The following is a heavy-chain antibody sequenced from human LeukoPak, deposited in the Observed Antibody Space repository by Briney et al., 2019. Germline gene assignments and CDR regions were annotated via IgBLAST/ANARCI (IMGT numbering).Heavy chain of an antibody. CDR2: IIPIFGTA. Sequence: GASVKVSCKASGGTFSSYAISWVRQAPGQGLEWMGGIIPIFGTANYAQKFQGRVTITADESTSTAYMELSSLRSEDTAVYYCARGRELWYSNRATPENFDYWGQGTLVTVSS. CDR1: GGTFSSYA. D-gene: IGHD2-15*01. V-gene: IGHV1-69*13. CDR3: ARGRELWYSNRATPENFDY. J-gene: IGHJ4*02.